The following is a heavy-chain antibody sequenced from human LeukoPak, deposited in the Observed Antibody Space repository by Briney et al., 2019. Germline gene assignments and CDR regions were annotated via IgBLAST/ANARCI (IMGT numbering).Heavy chain of an antibody. V-gene: IGHV1-2*02. CDR1: GYTFTGYY. Sequence: GASVKVSCKASGYTFTGYYMHWVRPAPGQGLEWMGWINPNSGGTNYAQKFQGRVTMTRDTSISTAYMELSRLRSDDTAVYYCASASGSHDFWSGYSSYYYYGMDVWGQGTTVTVSS. J-gene: IGHJ6*02. CDR3: ASASGSHDFWSGYSSYYYYGMDV. D-gene: IGHD3-3*01. CDR2: INPNSGGT.